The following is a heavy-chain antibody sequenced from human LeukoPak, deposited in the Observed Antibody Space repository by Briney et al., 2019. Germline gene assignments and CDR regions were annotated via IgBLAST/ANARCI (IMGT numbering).Heavy chain of an antibody. CDR3: ATMQWLEGVDWFDP. CDR1: GFIFSNYG. CDR2: IRYDESNK. J-gene: IGHJ5*02. V-gene: IGHV3-30*02. Sequence: GGSLRLSCAASGFIFSNYGMHWVRQAPGKGLEWVAFIRYDESNKFYADSVKGRFTISRDNSKNTLFLQMNSLRAEDTAVYYCATMQWLEGVDWFDPWGQGTLVTISS. D-gene: IGHD6-19*01.